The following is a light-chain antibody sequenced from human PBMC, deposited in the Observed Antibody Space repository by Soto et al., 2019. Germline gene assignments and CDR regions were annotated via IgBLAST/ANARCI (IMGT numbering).Light chain of an antibody. CDR3: SSYTSSSTLYV. V-gene: IGLV2-14*01. Sequence: QSALTQPASVSGSPGQSITISCTGTSSDVGGYNYVSWYQQHPGKAPKLMIYDVSNRPSGVSNRFSGSKSGNTASLTISGRHAEDEADYYCSSYTSSSTLYVFGTGTKLTCL. CDR1: SSDVGGYNY. CDR2: DVS. J-gene: IGLJ1*01.